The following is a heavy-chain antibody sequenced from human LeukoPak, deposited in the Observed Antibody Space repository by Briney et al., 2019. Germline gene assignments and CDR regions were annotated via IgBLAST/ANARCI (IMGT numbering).Heavy chain of an antibody. CDR3: ARSLYSSGWAQFDY. J-gene: IGHJ4*02. V-gene: IGHV4-59*08. CDR2: IYHSGNT. Sequence: SETLSLTCTVSGGSISRYYWSWIRQPPGKGLEWIAYIYHSGNTNYNPSLKSRVTISVDTSKNQFSLKLSSVTAADTAVYYCARSLYSSGWAQFDYWGQGILVTV. D-gene: IGHD6-19*01. CDR1: GGSISRYY.